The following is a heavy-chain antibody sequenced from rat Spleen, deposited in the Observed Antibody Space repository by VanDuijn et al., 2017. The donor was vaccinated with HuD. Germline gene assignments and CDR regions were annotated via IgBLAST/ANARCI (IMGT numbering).Heavy chain of an antibody. D-gene: IGHD5-1*01. V-gene: IGHV5S23*01. CDR1: GFTFSNYD. CDR2: IRNGGDNS. J-gene: IGHJ2*01. Sequence: EVQLVESGGGLVQPGGSMRLSCAASGFTFSNYDMAWVRQVPTKGLEWVASIRNGGDNSYYRDSVKGRFTISRDDAKSTLYLQMDSLRSEDTATYYCTKGSGSSTFDYWGQEVMVTVSS. CDR3: TKGSGSSTFDY.